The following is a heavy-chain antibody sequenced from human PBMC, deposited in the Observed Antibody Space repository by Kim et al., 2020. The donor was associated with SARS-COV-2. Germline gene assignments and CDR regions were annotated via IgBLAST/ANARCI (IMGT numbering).Heavy chain of an antibody. CDR2: ISGSGSST. Sequence: GGSLRLSCAASGFSFRSYAMSWVRQARGKGLEWVSAISGSGSSTYYAESVKGRFTISRDKSKNTLYLQMNSLRAEDTAVYYCAKGETGARDYYYYYGMDVWGQGTTVTVSS. D-gene: IGHD6-25*01. V-gene: IGHV3-23*01. CDR3: AKGETGARDYYYYYGMDV. J-gene: IGHJ6*02. CDR1: GFSFRSYA.